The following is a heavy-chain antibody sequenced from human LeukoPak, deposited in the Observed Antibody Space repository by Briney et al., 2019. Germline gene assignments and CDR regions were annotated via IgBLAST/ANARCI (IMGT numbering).Heavy chain of an antibody. CDR3: ARGPYSYDSSGAFDI. J-gene: IGHJ3*02. CDR1: GGSFSGYY. Sequence: PSETLSLTCAVYGGSFSGYYWSWIRQPPGKGLEWIGDINHSASTNYNPSLKSRVTISVDTSKNQFSLKLSSVTAADTAVYYCARGPYSYDSSGAFDIWGQGTMVTVSS. D-gene: IGHD3-22*01. V-gene: IGHV4-34*01. CDR2: INHSAST.